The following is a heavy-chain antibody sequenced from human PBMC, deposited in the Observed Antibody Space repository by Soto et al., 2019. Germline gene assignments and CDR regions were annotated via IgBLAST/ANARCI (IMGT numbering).Heavy chain of an antibody. J-gene: IGHJ6*03. CDR1: GFTFSNAW. Sequence: EVQLVESGGGLVKPGGSLRLSCAASGFTFSNAWMSWVRQAPGKGLEWVGRIKSKTDVGPTDYAAPVNERFPISRIGSKNTPYLQMNSLNTDDTAVYHCTTDGRYQLRYYYDYMDGWGKGTTVIVSS. D-gene: IGHD2-2*01. V-gene: IGHV3-15*01. CDR2: IKSKTDVGPT. CDR3: TTDGRYQLRYYYDYMDG.